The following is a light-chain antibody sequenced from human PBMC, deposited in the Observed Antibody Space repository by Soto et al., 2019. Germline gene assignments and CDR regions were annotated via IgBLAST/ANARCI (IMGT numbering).Light chain of an antibody. Sequence: SYELTQPPSVSVSPGQTASITCSGDKLGDKYACWYQQKPGQSPVLVIYQDNKRPSGIPERFSGSNSGNTATLTISGTQAVDEADYYCQTWDRSTLYVFGTGTKLTVL. V-gene: IGLV3-1*01. J-gene: IGLJ1*01. CDR2: QDN. CDR3: QTWDRSTLYV. CDR1: KLGDKY.